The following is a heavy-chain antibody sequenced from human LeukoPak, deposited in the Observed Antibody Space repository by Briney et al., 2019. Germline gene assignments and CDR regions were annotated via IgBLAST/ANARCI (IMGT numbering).Heavy chain of an antibody. CDR2: IHSGGST. D-gene: IGHD5-18*01. V-gene: IGHV3-53*01. J-gene: IGHJ2*01. Sequence: GGSLRLSCAASGFTASSSSMSWVRQAPGRGLQWVPVIHSGGSTFYADSVKGRFTISRDSSKNTLYLQMNSLRGEDTAVYFCARGRRADTAMDYWYFDLWGRGTLVTVSS. CDR3: ARGRRADTAMDYWYFDL. CDR1: GFTASSSS.